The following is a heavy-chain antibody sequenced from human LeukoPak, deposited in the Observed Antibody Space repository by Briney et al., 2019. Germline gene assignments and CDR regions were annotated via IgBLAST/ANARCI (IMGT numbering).Heavy chain of an antibody. Sequence: ASVKVSCKASGYTFTSYYMHWVRQAPGQGLEWMGWINPNSGGTNYAQKFQGRVTMTRDTSISTAYMELSRLRSDDTAVYYCARIRSRYYDSSGYYADYWGQGTLVIVSS. D-gene: IGHD3-22*01. CDR1: GYTFTSYY. CDR3: ARIRSRYYDSSGYYADY. CDR2: INPNSGGT. V-gene: IGHV1-2*02. J-gene: IGHJ4*02.